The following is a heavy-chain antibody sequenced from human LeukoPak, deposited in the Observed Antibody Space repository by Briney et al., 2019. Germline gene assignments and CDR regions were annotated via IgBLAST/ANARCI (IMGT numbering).Heavy chain of an antibody. CDR2: INSDGSST. J-gene: IGHJ4*02. CDR3: ARDLIVVLPTL. D-gene: IGHD2-2*01. CDR1: GFTFSTYW. Sequence: GGSLRLSCAASGFTFSTYWMHWVRQAPGKGLVWVSRINSDGSSTNYADSVKGRFTISRDNAKNTLYLQMNSLRAEDTAVYYCARDLIVVLPTLWGQGTLVTVSS. V-gene: IGHV3-74*01.